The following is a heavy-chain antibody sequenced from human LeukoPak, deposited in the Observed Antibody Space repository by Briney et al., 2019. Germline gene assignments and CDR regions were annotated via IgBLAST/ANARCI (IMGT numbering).Heavy chain of an antibody. J-gene: IGHJ3*02. CDR3: ARAEIRGSSRPRDAFDI. CDR2: IRYDGSNK. Sequence: GGSLRLSCAASGFTFSSYGMHWVRQAPGKGLEWVAFIRYDGSNKYYADSVKGRFTISRDNSKNTLYLQMNSLRAEDTAVYYCARAEIRGSSRPRDAFDIWGQGTMVTVSS. D-gene: IGHD6-13*01. V-gene: IGHV3-30*02. CDR1: GFTFSSYG.